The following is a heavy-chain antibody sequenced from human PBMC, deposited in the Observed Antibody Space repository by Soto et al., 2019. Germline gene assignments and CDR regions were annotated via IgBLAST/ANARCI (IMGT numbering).Heavy chain of an antibody. D-gene: IGHD4-4*01. J-gene: IGHJ6*02. CDR1: GGTFSSYT. V-gene: IGHV1-69*02. CDR3: ASATVTTSLGYYYYYGMDV. Sequence: ASVKVSCKASGGTFSSYTISWVRQAPGQGLEWMGRIIPILGIANYAQKFQGRVTITADKSTSTAYMELSSLRSEDTAVYYCASATVTTSLGYYYYYGMDVWGQGTTVTVSS. CDR2: IIPILGIA.